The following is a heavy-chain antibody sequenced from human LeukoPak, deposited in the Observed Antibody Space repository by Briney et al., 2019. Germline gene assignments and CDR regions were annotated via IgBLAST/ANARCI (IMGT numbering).Heavy chain of an antibody. CDR3: ARATSRVAARPLLDY. Sequence: PSETLSLTCAVSGGSISSSNWWSWVRQPPGKGLEWIGAIYHSGSTNYNPSLKSRVTISVDKSKNQFSLKLSSVTAADTAVYYCARATSRVAARPLLDYWGQGTLVTVSS. CDR1: GGSISSSNW. J-gene: IGHJ4*02. CDR2: IYHSGST. V-gene: IGHV4-4*02. D-gene: IGHD6-6*01.